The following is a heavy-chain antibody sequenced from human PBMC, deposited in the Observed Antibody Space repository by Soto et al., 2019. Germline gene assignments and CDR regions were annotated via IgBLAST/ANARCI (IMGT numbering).Heavy chain of an antibody. J-gene: IGHJ5*02. D-gene: IGHD3-10*01. CDR1: GGSISSGGYY. V-gene: IGHV4-31*03. CDR3: ARAVELLWFGDPTEEWFDP. CDR2: IYYSGST. Sequence: QVQLQESGPGLVKPSQTLSLTCTVSGGSISSGGYYWSWIRQHPGKGLEWIGYIYYSGSTYYNPSLKRRVTISVDTSKNQFSLKLSSVTAADTAVYYCARAVELLWFGDPTEEWFDPWGQGTLVTVSS.